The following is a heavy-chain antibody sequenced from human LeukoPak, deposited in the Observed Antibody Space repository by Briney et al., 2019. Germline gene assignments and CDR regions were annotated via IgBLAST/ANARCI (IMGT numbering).Heavy chain of an antibody. CDR3: ATAFVVVPAANPYDYYYGMDV. CDR1: GFTFSSYG. Sequence: GGSLRLSCAASGFTFSSYGMHWVRQAPGKGLEWVAVISYDGSNKYYADSVKGRFTISRDNSKNTLYLQMSSLRAEDTAVYYCATAFVVVPAANPYDYYYGMDVWGQGTTVTVSS. D-gene: IGHD2-2*01. V-gene: IGHV3-30*03. CDR2: ISYDGSNK. J-gene: IGHJ6*02.